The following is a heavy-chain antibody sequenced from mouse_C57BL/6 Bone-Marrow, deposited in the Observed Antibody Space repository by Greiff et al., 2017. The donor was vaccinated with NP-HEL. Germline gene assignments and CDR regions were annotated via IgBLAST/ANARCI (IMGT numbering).Heavy chain of an antibody. CDR3: GITTVVGYAMDY. D-gene: IGHD1-1*01. CDR2: IDPSDSYT. CDR1: GYTFTSYW. V-gene: IGHV1-69*01. J-gene: IGHJ4*01. Sequence: VQLQQPGAELVMPGASVKLSCKASGYTFTSYWMHWVKQRPGQGLEWIGEIDPSDSYTNYNQKFKGKSTLTVDKSSSTAYMQLSSLTSEDSAVYYCGITTVVGYAMDYWGQGTSVTVSS.